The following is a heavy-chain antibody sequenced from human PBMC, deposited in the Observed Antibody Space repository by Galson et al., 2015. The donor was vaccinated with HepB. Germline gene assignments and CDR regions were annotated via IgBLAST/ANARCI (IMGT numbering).Heavy chain of an antibody. CDR1: GGTFSSYA. V-gene: IGHV1-69*13. Sequence: SVKVSCKASGGTFSSYAISWVRQAPGQGLEWMGGIIPIFGTANYSQKFQGRVTITADGSTSTAYMELSSLRSEDTAVYYCARVYWVRENYWYFDLWGRGTLVTVSS. CDR2: IIPIFGTA. CDR3: ARVYWVRENYWYFDL. J-gene: IGHJ2*01. D-gene: IGHD3-10*01.